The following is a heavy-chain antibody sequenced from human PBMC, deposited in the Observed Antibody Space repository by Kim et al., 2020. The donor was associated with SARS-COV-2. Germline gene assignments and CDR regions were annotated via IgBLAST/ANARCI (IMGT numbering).Heavy chain of an antibody. CDR1: GFTFSSYG. CDR2: IWYDGSNK. CDR3: ARERYSSSAWYFAY. Sequence: GGSLRLSCAASGFTFSSYGMHWVRQAPGKGLEWVAVIWYDGSNKYYADSVKGRLTISRDNSKNTLYLQMNSLRAEDTAVYYCARERYSSSAWYFAYLGQGTLVTVSS. J-gene: IGHJ4*02. D-gene: IGHD6-6*01. V-gene: IGHV3-33*01.